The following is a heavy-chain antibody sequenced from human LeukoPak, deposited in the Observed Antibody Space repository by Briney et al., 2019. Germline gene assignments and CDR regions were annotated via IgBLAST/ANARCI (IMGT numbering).Heavy chain of an antibody. CDR2: IYYSGST. V-gene: IGHV4-31*03. CDR3: ARVGQQLVFGYFQH. D-gene: IGHD6-13*01. Sequence: SQTLSLTCTVSGGSISSGGYYWIWIRQHPGRGLEWIGYIYYSGSTYYNPSLKSRVTISVDTSKNQFSLKLCSVTAADTAVYYCARVGQQLVFGYFQHWGQGTLVTVSS. J-gene: IGHJ1*01. CDR1: GGSISSGGYY.